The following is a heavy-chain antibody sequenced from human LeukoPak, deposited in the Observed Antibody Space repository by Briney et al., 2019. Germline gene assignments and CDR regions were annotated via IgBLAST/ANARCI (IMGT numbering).Heavy chain of an antibody. V-gene: IGHV3-7*01. CDR2: IKHDGSEK. Sequence: GGSLRLSCAASGFSFGDYWMSWVRQPPGKGLEWVANIKHDGSEKNYVDSVKGRFTISRDNAKNSLYLQMNSLRAEDTAVYYCVTQHYTAFEYWGQGTLVTVSS. D-gene: IGHD2-21*02. CDR1: GFSFGDYW. CDR3: VTQHYTAFEY. J-gene: IGHJ4*01.